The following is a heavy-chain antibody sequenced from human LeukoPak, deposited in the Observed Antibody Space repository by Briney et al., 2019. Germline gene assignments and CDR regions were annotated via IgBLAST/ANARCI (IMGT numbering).Heavy chain of an antibody. Sequence: GASVKVSCKASGYIFTDYYIHWVRQAPGQGLEWMVWINPNSGGTNYAQNFQGRVTMTRDTSISTAYMELNRLSSDDTAVYYCARDRGIAVAGRPLDYWGQGTLVTVSS. CDR3: ARDRGIAVAGRPLDY. CDR2: INPNSGGT. V-gene: IGHV1-2*02. J-gene: IGHJ4*02. CDR1: GYIFTDYY. D-gene: IGHD6-19*01.